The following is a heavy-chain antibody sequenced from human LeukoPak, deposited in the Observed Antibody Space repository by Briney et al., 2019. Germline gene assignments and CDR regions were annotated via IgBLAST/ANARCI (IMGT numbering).Heavy chain of an antibody. Sequence: ASVRVSCKTSGYTFTDYYIHWVRQAPGQGLEWLGWINPKDGGTKYAQRFQGRVTVTGDTSITTTYMELSRLRSDDTAVYYCARDDMGYQLLYPAQCFQYWGQGTLVTVSS. CDR1: GYTFTDYY. D-gene: IGHD2-2*02. J-gene: IGHJ1*01. CDR3: ARDDMGYQLLYPAQCFQY. V-gene: IGHV1-2*02. CDR2: INPKDGGT.